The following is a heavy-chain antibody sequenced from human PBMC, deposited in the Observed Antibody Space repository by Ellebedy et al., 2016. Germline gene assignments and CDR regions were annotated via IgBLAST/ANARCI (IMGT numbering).Heavy chain of an antibody. CDR1: GGSISSYY. J-gene: IGHJ4*02. CDR2: IYYSGST. CDR3: ARVGRGRLSDY. D-gene: IGHD2/OR15-2a*01. Sequence: SETLSLTCTVSGGSISSYYWSWIRQPPGKGLEWIGYIYYSGSTNYNPSLKSRVTISVDTSKNQFSLKLSSVTAADTAVYYCARVGRGRLSDYWGQGTLVTVSS. V-gene: IGHV4-59*01.